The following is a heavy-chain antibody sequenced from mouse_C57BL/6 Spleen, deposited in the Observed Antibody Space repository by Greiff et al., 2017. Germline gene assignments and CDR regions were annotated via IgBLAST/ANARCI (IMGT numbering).Heavy chain of an antibody. D-gene: IGHD1-1*01. V-gene: IGHV1-82*01. CDR1: GYAFSSSW. CDR2: IYPGDGDT. CDR3: ARGDYGSSYFDY. J-gene: IGHJ2*01. Sequence: VKLQESGPELVKPGASVKISCKASGYAFSSSWMNWVKQRPGKGLEWIGRIYPGDGDTNYNGKFKGKATLTADKSSSTAYMQRSSLTSEDSAVYFCARGDYGSSYFDYWGQGTTLTVSS.